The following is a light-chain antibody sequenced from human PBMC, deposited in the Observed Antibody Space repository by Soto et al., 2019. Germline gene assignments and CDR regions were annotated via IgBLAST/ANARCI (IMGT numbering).Light chain of an antibody. CDR3: MQALQTRT. CDR1: QSLLHSNGYNY. Sequence: DIVMTQSPLSLPVTPGEPASISCRSSQSLLHSNGYNYLDWYLQKPGQSPQLLIYLGSNRASGVPDRFSGSGSGTDFTLKISRVEAGDVGVYYCMQALQTRTFGQGTKVDIK. J-gene: IGKJ1*01. CDR2: LGS. V-gene: IGKV2-28*01.